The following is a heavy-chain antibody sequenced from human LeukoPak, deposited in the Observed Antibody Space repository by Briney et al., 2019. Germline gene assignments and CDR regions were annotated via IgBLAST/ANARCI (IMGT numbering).Heavy chain of an antibody. Sequence: GRSLRLSCAASGFTFSSYGMHWVRQAPSKGLEWVAVISYDGSNKYYADSVKGRFTISRDNSKNTLYLQMNSLRAEDTAVYYCARAQGGDYVDYWGQGTLVTVSS. CDR1: GFTFSSYG. J-gene: IGHJ4*02. D-gene: IGHD4-17*01. V-gene: IGHV3-30*03. CDR3: ARAQGGDYVDY. CDR2: ISYDGSNK.